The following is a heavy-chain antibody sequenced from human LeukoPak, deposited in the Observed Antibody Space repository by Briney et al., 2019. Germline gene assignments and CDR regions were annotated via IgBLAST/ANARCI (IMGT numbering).Heavy chain of an antibody. V-gene: IGHV1-69*13. D-gene: IGHD2-15*01. CDR2: IIPIFGTA. J-gene: IGHJ4*02. CDR3: ARGPCSGGSCYFDY. Sequence: SVKVSCKASGGTFISYAISWVRQAPGQGLEWMGGIIPIFGTANYAQKFQGRVTITADESTSTAYMELSSLRSEDTAVYYCARGPCSGGSCYFDYWGQGTLVTVSS. CDR1: GGTFISYA.